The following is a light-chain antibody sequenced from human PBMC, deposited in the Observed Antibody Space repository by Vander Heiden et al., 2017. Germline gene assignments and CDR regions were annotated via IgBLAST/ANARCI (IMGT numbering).Light chain of an antibody. CDR3: QVWDSISDHLV. CDR1: NIGSKS. J-gene: IGLJ2*01. CDR2: DDS. V-gene: IGLV3-21*02. Sequence: SYVLTQPPSVSVAPGQTARITCGGDNIGSKSVPWCQQKSGQAPVLVVYDDSDRPSGIPERVSGFNSGNTATLTISRVEAGDEADYYCQVWDSISDHLVFGGGTKLSVL.